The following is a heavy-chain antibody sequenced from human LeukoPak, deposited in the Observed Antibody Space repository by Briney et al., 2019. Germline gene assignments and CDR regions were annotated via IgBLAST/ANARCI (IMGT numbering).Heavy chain of an antibody. CDR2: IKQDGSEK. V-gene: IGHV3-7*01. CDR1: GFTFSSYW. J-gene: IGHJ3*02. Sequence: GGSLRLSCAASGFTFSSYWMSWVRQAPGKGLEWVANIKQDGSEKYYVDSVKGRFTISRDNAKNSLYLQMNSLRAEDTAVYYCARYMGSGWYSNYDAFDIWGQGTMVTVSS. D-gene: IGHD6-19*01. CDR3: ARYMGSGWYSNYDAFDI.